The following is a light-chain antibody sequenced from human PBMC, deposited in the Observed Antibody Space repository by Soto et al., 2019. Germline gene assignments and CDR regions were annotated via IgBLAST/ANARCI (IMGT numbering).Light chain of an antibody. V-gene: IGKV3-20*01. CDR3: QQYGSSYT. CDR2: GAS. CDR1: QSVPPND. J-gene: IGKJ2*01. Sequence: ENVLTQSPGTLSLSPGERATLSCRASQSVPPNDLAWYQQKPGQAPRLLVYGASNRVPGIPDRFSGSGSGTDFTLTISRLEPEDFVVYYCQQYGSSYTFGQGTKLEIK.